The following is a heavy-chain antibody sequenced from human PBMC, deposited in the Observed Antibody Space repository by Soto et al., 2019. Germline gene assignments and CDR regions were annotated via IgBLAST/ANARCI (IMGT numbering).Heavy chain of an antibody. CDR1: GFTFSSYA. CDR2: ISGSGGST. D-gene: IGHD3-10*01. CDR3: AKDFSHMVRGVINWFDP. V-gene: IGHV3-23*01. J-gene: IGHJ5*02. Sequence: GGSLRLSCAASGFTFSSYAMSWVRQAPGKGLEWVSAISGSGGSTYYADSVKGRFTISRDNSKNTLYLQMNSLRAEDTAVYYCAKDFSHMVRGVINWFDPWGQGTLVTVSS.